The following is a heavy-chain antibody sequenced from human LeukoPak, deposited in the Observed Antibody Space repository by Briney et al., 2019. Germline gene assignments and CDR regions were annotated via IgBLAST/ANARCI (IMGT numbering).Heavy chain of an antibody. J-gene: IGHJ4*02. CDR2: ISYDGSDK. Sequence: GGSLRLSCAASGFTFSTNAMHWVRQAPRKGREWVASISYDGSDKYYADSVKGRFTISRDNSKNTLDLQINSLRTEDTAVYYCAKDQGIQLGIDYWGQGALVTVSS. D-gene: IGHD5-18*01. V-gene: IGHV3-30*18. CDR3: AKDQGIQLGIDY. CDR1: GFTFSTNA.